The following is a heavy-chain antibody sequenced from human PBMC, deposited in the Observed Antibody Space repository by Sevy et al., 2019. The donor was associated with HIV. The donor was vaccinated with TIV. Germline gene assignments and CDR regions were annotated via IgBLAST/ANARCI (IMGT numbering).Heavy chain of an antibody. V-gene: IGHV4-31*03. J-gene: IGHJ1*01. CDR3: ASFPLLWFGELNFQH. CDR1: GGSISSGGYY. D-gene: IGHD3-10*01. CDR2: IYYSGST. Sequence: SETLSLTCTVSGGSISSGGYYWSWIRQHPGKGLEWIGYIYYSGSTYYNPSLKSRVTISVDTSKNQFSLKLSSVTAADTAVYYCASFPLLWFGELNFQHWGQCTLVTVSS.